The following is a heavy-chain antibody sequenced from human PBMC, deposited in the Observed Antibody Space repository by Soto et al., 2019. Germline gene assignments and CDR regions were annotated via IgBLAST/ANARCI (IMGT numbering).Heavy chain of an antibody. V-gene: IGHV4-31*03. CDR2: IYYSGST. CDR1: GGSIGSGGYY. Sequence: SSETLSLTCTVSGGSIGSGGYYWSWIRQHPGKGLEWIGYIYYSGSTYYNPSLKSRVTISVDTSKNQFSLKLSSVTAADTAVYYCARASGGDFDYWGQGTLVTVSS. CDR3: ARASGGDFDY. J-gene: IGHJ4*02. D-gene: IGHD2-21*01.